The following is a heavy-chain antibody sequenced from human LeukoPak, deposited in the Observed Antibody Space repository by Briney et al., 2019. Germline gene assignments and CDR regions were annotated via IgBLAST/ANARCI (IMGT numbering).Heavy chain of an antibody. Sequence: SETLSLTCAVYGESFSGYYWSWIRQPPGKGLEWIGEINHSGSTNYNPSLKSRVTISVDTSKNQFSLKLTSVTAADTAVYYCARGAPRGDMVQSDYYYSSYLDVWGKGTTVTVSS. D-gene: IGHD3-10*01. CDR3: ARGAPRGDMVQSDYYYSSYLDV. CDR1: GESFSGYY. J-gene: IGHJ6*03. CDR2: INHSGST. V-gene: IGHV4-34*01.